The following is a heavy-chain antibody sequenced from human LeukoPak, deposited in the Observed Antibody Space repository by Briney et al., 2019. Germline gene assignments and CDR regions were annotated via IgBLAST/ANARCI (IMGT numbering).Heavy chain of an antibody. J-gene: IGHJ4*02. Sequence: GGSLRLSCAASGFTFSSYSMNWVRQAPGKGREWVSSISSSSSYIYYADSVKGRFTISRDNAKYSLYLQMNSLRAEDTAVYYCARGDYDFWSGYYNTGSGFDYWGQGTLVTVSS. CDR1: GFTFSSYS. V-gene: IGHV3-21*01. D-gene: IGHD3-3*01. CDR3: ARGDYDFWSGYYNTGSGFDY. CDR2: ISSSSSYI.